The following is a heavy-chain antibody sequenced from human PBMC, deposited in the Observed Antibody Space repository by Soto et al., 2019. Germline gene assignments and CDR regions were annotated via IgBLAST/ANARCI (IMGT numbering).Heavy chain of an antibody. D-gene: IGHD2-2*01. Sequence: QVQLVESGGGVVQPGGSLRLSCAASGFIFSNYGMQWVRQAPGKGLEWVAVIWYDGNNKYYADSVRGRFTISRDNFKNTLYLQTNNLVGEDTAVYYCARDRVRYCSSSTCHGYFQHWGRGTPVTVSS. CDR1: GFIFSNYG. CDR3: ARDRVRYCSSSTCHGYFQH. CDR2: IWYDGNNK. J-gene: IGHJ1*01. V-gene: IGHV3-33*01.